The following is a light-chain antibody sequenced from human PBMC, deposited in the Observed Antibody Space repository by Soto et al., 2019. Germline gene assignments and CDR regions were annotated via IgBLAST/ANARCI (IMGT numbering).Light chain of an antibody. CDR2: GAS. CDR3: QQYYNWPRT. CDR1: QSVSSNY. J-gene: IGKJ1*01. Sequence: EIVLTQSPDTLSLSPGERATLSCRASQSVSSNYLAWYQQKPGQAPRLLIYGASSRATGIPDRFSGGGSGTDFTLTISRLEPEDFAVYYCQQYYNWPRTFGQGTKVEIK. V-gene: IGKV3-20*01.